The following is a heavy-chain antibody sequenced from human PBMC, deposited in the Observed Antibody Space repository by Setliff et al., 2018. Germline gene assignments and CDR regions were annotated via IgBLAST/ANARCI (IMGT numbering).Heavy chain of an antibody. V-gene: IGHV5-51*01. CDR2: IYPGDSET. CDR3: ARRTGFAVAGFDY. Sequence: PGESLTISCQGSGYTFARHWIAWVRQVPGKGLGWMAIIYPGDSETRYNPSFQGQVTISADKSINTAYLQWSSLKASDTAIYFCARRTGFAVAGFDYWGRGTLVTVSS. CDR1: GYTFARHW. D-gene: IGHD6-19*01. J-gene: IGHJ4*01.